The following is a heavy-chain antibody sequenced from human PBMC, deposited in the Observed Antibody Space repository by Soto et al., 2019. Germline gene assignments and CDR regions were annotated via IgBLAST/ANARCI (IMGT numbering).Heavy chain of an antibody. CDR1: GFTVSSNY. CDR2: IYSGGST. Sequence: GGSLRLSCTASGFTVSSNYISWVRQAPGKGLEWVSVIYSGGSTYYADSVKGRFTISRDNSKNTLYLQMNSLRAEDTAVYYCARYKVATIGAFDIWGQGTMVTVSS. J-gene: IGHJ3*02. D-gene: IGHD5-12*01. V-gene: IGHV3-66*01. CDR3: ARYKVATIGAFDI.